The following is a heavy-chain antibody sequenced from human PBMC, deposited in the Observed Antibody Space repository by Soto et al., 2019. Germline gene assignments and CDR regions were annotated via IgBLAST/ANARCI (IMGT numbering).Heavy chain of an antibody. Sequence: SETLSLTCTVSGGSISSYYWSWIRQPPGKGLEWIGYIYYSGSTNYNPSLKSRVTISVDTSKNQFSLKLSSVTAADTAVYYCAREADTYFDYWGQGTLVTVSS. J-gene: IGHJ4*02. CDR3: AREADTYFDY. V-gene: IGHV4-59*01. CDR1: GGSISSYY. D-gene: IGHD2-15*01. CDR2: IYYSGST.